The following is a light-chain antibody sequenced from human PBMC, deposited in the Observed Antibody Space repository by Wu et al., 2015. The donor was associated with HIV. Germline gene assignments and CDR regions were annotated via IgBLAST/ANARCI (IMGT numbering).Light chain of an antibody. V-gene: IGKV1-17*03. J-gene: IGKJ1*01. Sequence: DIQMTQSPSAMSASVGDRVTITCRASQGISNYLAWFQQKPGKVPKRLIYAATILQSGVPSRFSGSGSGTEFTLTINNLQPDDFAVYYCQHYSDLSPWTFGQGTYVEIK. CDR1: QGISNY. CDR3: QHYSDLSPWT. CDR2: AAT.